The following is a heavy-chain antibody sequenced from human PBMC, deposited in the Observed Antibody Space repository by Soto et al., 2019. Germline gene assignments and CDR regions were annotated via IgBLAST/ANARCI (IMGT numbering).Heavy chain of an antibody. CDR3: AREPDMSGYDGYYYYYYGMDV. J-gene: IGHJ6*02. CDR1: GFTFSSYS. Sequence: PGGSLRLSCAASGFTFSSYSMNWVRQAPGKGLEWVSYISSSSSTIYYADSVKGRFTISRDNAKNSLYLQMNNLREEDTSVYYCAREPDMSGYDGYYYYYYGMDVWGQGTTVTVSS. CDR2: ISSSSSTI. D-gene: IGHD5-12*01. V-gene: IGHV3-48*02.